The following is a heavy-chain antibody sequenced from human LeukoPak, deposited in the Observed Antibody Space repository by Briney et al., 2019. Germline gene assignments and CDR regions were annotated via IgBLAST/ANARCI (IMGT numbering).Heavy chain of an antibody. CDR2: IYSGGST. Sequence: GGSLRLSCAAPGFTVSSNYMSSVRQAPGKGLEWVSLIYSGGSTYYADSVKGRFTISSDNSKKTLYLQMNSLRAEDTALYYCARVKGAGESRSYFFNYWREGRLVTLSS. V-gene: IGHV3-53*01. CDR1: GFTVSSNY. J-gene: IGHJ4*02. D-gene: IGHD3-16*01. CDR3: ARVKGAGESRSYFFNY.